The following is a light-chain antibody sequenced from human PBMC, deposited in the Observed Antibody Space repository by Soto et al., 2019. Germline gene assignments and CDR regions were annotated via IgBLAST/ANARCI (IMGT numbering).Light chain of an antibody. CDR1: QSLDKW. V-gene: IGKV1-5*01. CDR2: DAS. J-gene: IGKJ2*01. CDR3: QQYNRYPDT. Sequence: DIQMTQSPSTLSASVGDRVSISCRASQSLDKWLAWYQQKPGEAPKLMVSDASNLESGVSSRFTGSGSGTEFTLTISSLQPDDFAAYYCQQYNRYPDTFGQGTKLEIK.